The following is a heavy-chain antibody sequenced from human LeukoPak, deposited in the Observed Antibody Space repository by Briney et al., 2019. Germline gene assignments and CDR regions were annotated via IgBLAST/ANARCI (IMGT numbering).Heavy chain of an antibody. Sequence: GGFLRLSCAASGFTFSSYWMQWVRQAPGKELAWVSRIQKDGRSPIYADSVKGRFTISRDNAMDTLYLQMNSLRAEDTAVYYCVREAPGSGNYYSDYWGPGILVTVSS. CDR2: IQKDGRSP. CDR1: GFTFSSYW. CDR3: VREAPGSGNYYSDY. D-gene: IGHD3-10*01. V-gene: IGHV3-74*01. J-gene: IGHJ4*02.